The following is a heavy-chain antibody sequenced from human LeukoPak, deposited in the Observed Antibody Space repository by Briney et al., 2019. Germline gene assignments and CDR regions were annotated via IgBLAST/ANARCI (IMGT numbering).Heavy chain of an antibody. CDR2: ISGGGGVT. J-gene: IGHJ4*02. D-gene: IGHD3-16*02. Sequence: GGSLRLSCAASGLTVSSSYMSWVRQAPGKGLEWVSGISGGGGVTYYADSVKGRFTISRDNSKNTLYLQMNSLRAEDTAVYFCAKETGLLGTYPFDYWGQGTLVTVSS. CDR1: GLTVSSSY. V-gene: IGHV3-23*01. CDR3: AKETGLLGTYPFDY.